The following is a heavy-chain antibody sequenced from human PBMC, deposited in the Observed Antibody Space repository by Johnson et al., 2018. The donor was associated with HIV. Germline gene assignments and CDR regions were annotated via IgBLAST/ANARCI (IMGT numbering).Heavy chain of an antibody. CDR1: GFTFNSYA. J-gene: IGHJ3*02. D-gene: IGHD3-22*01. CDR3: ARLGIVVVTPLDAFDI. Sequence: QVQLVESGGGVVQPGRSLRLSCAATGFTFNSYAMHWVRQAPGKGLEWVAVISYDGINKYYADSVKGRFTISRDNAKNSLYLQMNSLRAEDTAVYYCARLGIVVVTPLDAFDIWGQGTMVTVSS. CDR2: ISYDGINK. V-gene: IGHV3-30-3*01.